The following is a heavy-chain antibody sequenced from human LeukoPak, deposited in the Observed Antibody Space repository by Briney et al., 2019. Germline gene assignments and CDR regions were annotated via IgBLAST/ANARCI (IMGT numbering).Heavy chain of an antibody. CDR2: ISSSGGST. CDR3: ANPRDSSTWYTFDY. CDR1: GFTFSSYA. D-gene: IGHD6-13*01. V-gene: IGHV3-23*01. J-gene: IGHJ4*02. Sequence: GGSLRLSCAASGFTFSSYAMNWVRQAPGKGLEWVSGISSSGGSTSYADSVKGRFTVTRDNSKNTLYLQMNSLRAEDTAVYYCANPRDSSTWYTFDYWGQGTLVTVSS.